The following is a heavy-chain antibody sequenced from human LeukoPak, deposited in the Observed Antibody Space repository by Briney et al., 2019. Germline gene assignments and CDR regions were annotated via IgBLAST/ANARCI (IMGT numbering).Heavy chain of an antibody. Sequence: SVKVSCKASGGTFSSYAISWVRQAPGQGLEWMGGIIPIFGTANYAQKFQGRVTITTDESTSTVYMELSSLRSEDTAVYYCARDIVVVPAASGWFDPWGQGTLVTVSS. J-gene: IGHJ5*02. V-gene: IGHV1-69*05. CDR3: ARDIVVVPAASGWFDP. D-gene: IGHD2-2*01. CDR2: IIPIFGTA. CDR1: GGTFSSYA.